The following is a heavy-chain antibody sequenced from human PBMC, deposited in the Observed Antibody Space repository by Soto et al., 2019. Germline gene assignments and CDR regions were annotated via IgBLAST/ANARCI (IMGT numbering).Heavy chain of an antibody. V-gene: IGHV4-34*09. J-gene: IGHJ5*02. CDR3: ARGRTWFDP. CDR2: TYYSGST. CDR1: GGSFSGYY. Sequence: KPSETLSLTCAVYGGSFSGYYWSWIRQPPGEGLEWIGYTYYSGSTYYNPSLKSRVTISVDTSKNHFSLKLSSVTAADTAVYYCARGRTWFDPWGQGTLVTVSS.